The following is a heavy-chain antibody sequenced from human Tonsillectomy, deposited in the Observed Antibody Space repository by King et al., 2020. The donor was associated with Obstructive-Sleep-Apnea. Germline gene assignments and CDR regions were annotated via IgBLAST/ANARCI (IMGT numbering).Heavy chain of an antibody. Sequence: VQLVESGGGAVQPGRSLRLSCVVSVFTFSSYAMHWVRQSPGKGLEWVAVISYDGGNKYYADSVKGRFTIYRDNSKDTLYLQMNNLRPEDTAVFYCAGQLELPYYYYVMDVWGQGTTVTVSS. CDR2: ISYDGGNK. V-gene: IGHV3-30*04. CDR3: AGQLELPYYYYVMDV. J-gene: IGHJ6*02. D-gene: IGHD1-7*01. CDR1: VFTFSSYA.